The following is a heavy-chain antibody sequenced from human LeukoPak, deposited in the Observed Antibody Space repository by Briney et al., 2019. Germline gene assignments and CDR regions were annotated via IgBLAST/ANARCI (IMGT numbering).Heavy chain of an antibody. D-gene: IGHD3-10*01. CDR3: ARGLYYGSGSYYKYGNWFDP. Sequence: SETLSLTCAVYGGSFSGFYWSWIRQPPGKGLEWIGEINHTGSTNCNPSLKSRVTISVDTSKNQFSLKLSSVTAADTAVYYCARGLYYGSGSYYKYGNWFDPWGQGTLVTVSS. CDR1: GGSFSGFY. CDR2: INHTGST. V-gene: IGHV4-34*01. J-gene: IGHJ5*02.